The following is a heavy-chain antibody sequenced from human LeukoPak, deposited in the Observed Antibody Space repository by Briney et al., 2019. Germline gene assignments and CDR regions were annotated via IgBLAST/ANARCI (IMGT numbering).Heavy chain of an antibody. CDR2: IYYSGST. J-gene: IGHJ4*02. D-gene: IGHD1-14*01. V-gene: IGHV4-39*01. Sequence: SETLSLTCTVSGGSISSYYRDWIRQPPGKGLEWIGTIYYSGSTYYKPSLQSRLTISVDMSKNQFSLKLSSVTAADTAVYYCARALTGGVITLDYWGQGTLVTVSS. CDR1: GGSISSYY. CDR3: ARALTGGVITLDY.